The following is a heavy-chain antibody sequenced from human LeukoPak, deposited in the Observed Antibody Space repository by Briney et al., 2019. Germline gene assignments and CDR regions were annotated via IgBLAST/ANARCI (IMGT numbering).Heavy chain of an antibody. CDR1: GFTFSSYS. D-gene: IGHD1-7*01. V-gene: IGHV3-21*01. Sequence: GGSLRLSCAASGFTFSSYSMNWVRQAPGKGLEWVSSISSSSNYIYYADSVRGRFTISRDDAKNSLYLQMNSLRTEDTAVYYCAREDDWNYEDYWGQGTLVTVSS. CDR3: AREDDWNYEDY. CDR2: ISSSSNYI. J-gene: IGHJ4*02.